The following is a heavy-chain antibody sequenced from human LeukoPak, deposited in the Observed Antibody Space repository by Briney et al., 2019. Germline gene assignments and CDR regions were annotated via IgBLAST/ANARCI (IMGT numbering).Heavy chain of an antibody. Sequence: GGSLRLSCAASGFTFSSYGMHWVRQAPGKGLEWVAVISYDGSNKYYADSVKGRFTISRDNSKNTLYLQMNSLRAEDTAVYYCARSSGPDAPDYWGQGTLVTVSS. V-gene: IGHV3-30*03. CDR2: ISYDGSNK. CDR3: ARSSGPDAPDY. D-gene: IGHD7-27*01. CDR1: GFTFSSYG. J-gene: IGHJ4*02.